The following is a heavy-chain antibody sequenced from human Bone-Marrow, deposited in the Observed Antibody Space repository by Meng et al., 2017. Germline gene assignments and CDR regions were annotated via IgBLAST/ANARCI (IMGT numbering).Heavy chain of an antibody. Sequence: GESLKISCAGSGFTFSNYWMSWVRQAPGKGLECVAYIKEDGSEKYYVDSVKGRFTISRDNAKNSLYLHMSSLRAEDTAVYYCARDLRGPSSYWGKG. CDR1: GFTFSNYW. V-gene: IGHV3-7*01. CDR2: IKEDGSEK. J-gene: IGHJ4*02. D-gene: IGHD3-16*01. CDR3: ARDLRGPSSY.